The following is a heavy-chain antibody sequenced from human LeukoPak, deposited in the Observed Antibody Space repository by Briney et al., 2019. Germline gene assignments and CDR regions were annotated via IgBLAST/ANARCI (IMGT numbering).Heavy chain of an antibody. J-gene: IGHJ4*02. Sequence: ASVKVSCKVSGYTLTELSMHWVRQAPGKGLEWMGGFDPEDGETIYAQKFQGRVTMTEDTSTDTAYMELSSLRSEDTAVYYCATDQSSGWLATREFGYWGQGTLVTVSS. D-gene: IGHD6-19*01. CDR2: FDPEDGET. V-gene: IGHV1-24*01. CDR1: GYTLTELS. CDR3: ATDQSSGWLATREFGY.